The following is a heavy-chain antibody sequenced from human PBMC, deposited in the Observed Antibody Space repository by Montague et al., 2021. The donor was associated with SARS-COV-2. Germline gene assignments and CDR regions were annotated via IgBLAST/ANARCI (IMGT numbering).Heavy chain of an antibody. CDR3: VAEWLAIYYFDF. V-gene: IGHV4-39*01. D-gene: IGHD6-19*01. CDR2: LFYSGSS. Sequence: SETLSLTRTLAGRSISSSNYYWGWIRQPPGKGLEWIGSLFYSGSSFYNPSLKSRVTISVDTSKNQFSLRLSSVTAADTAVYYCVAEWLAIYYFDFWGQGTLVTVSS. CDR1: GRSISSSNYY. J-gene: IGHJ4*02.